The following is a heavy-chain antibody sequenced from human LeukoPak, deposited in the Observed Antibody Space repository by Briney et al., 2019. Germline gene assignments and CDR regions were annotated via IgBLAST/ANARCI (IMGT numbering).Heavy chain of an antibody. V-gene: IGHV4-34*01. CDR2: INHSGST. CDR3: ARGRLRFLEWLLFRPVYFDY. D-gene: IGHD3-3*01. CDR1: GGSFSGYY. Sequence: SETLSLTCAVYGGSFSGYYWSWIRQPPGKGLEWIGEINHSGSTNYNPSLKSRVTISVDTSKNQFSMKLSSVTAADTAVYYCARGRLRFLEWLLFRPVYFDYWGREPWSPSPQ. J-gene: IGHJ4*02.